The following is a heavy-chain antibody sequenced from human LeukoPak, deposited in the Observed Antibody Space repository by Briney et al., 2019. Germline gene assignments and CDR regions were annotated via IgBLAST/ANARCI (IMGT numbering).Heavy chain of an antibody. J-gene: IGHJ4*02. D-gene: IGHD3-10*01. V-gene: IGHV3-30*02. CDR2: IRYDGSEK. CDR1: GFTFSSNG. Sequence: GGSLRLSCAASGFTFSSNGMHWVRQAPGKGLEWVAFIRYDGSEKYYADSVKGRFTISRDNAKNSLYLQMNGLRAEDTAVYYCARDKYYGSGSYYGADYWGQGTLVTVSS. CDR3: ARDKYYGSGSYYGADY.